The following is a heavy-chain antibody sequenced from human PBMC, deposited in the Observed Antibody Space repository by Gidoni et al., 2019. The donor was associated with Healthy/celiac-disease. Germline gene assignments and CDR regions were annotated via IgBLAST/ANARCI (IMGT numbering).Heavy chain of an antibody. J-gene: IGHJ6*02. V-gene: IGHV3-33*01. CDR1: GFTFSSYG. CDR3: ARDMSSGWSCMDV. Sequence: QVQLVESGGGVVQPGRSLRLSCAAAGFTFSSYGMHWVRQAPGKGLEWVAVIWYDGSNKYYADSVKGRFTISRDNSKNTLYLQMNSLRAEDTAVYYCARDMSSGWSCMDVWGQGTTVTVSS. CDR2: IWYDGSNK. D-gene: IGHD6-19*01.